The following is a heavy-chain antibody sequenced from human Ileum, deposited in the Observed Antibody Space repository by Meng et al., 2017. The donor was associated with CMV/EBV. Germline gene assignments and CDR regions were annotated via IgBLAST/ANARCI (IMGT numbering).Heavy chain of an antibody. CDR3: AKGAGNSRYWYFDL. Sequence: ASGFTFSNYAMNWVRQPPGKGLEWVSVIYGGGGSTYYADSVKGRFTVSRDNSKNTLYLQMSSLRAEDAALYYCAKGAGNSRYWYFDLWGRGTLVTVSS. J-gene: IGHJ2*01. CDR2: IYGGGGST. CDR1: GFTFSNYA. D-gene: IGHD4-23*01. V-gene: IGHV3-23*03.